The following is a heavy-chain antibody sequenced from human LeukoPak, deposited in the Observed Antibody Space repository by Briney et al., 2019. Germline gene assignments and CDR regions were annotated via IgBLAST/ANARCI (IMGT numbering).Heavy chain of an antibody. V-gene: IGHV3-11*06. CDR3: ARDFKERFGELSSSTYYYYGMDV. CDR2: ISSSSSYT. Sequence: GGSLRLSCAASGFTFSDYYMSWIRQAPGKGLEWVSYISSSSSYTNYADSVKGRFTISRDNSKNTLYLQMNSLRAEDTAVYYCARDFKERFGELSSSTYYYYGMDVWGQGTTVTVSS. D-gene: IGHD3-10*01. CDR1: GFTFSDYY. J-gene: IGHJ6*02.